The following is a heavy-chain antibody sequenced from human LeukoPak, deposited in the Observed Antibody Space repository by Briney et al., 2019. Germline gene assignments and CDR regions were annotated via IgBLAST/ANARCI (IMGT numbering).Heavy chain of an antibody. CDR3: ARTDYNNFLDY. Sequence: PGGSLRLSCAASGFTFSSYGLSWVRQAPGKGLEWVSGINWDGGSTGYSDSLKGRFTISRDNAKNSLYLQMNSLRVEDTAFYYCARTDYNNFLDYWGQGTLVTVSS. V-gene: IGHV3-20*04. D-gene: IGHD4-11*01. J-gene: IGHJ4*02. CDR1: GFTFSSYG. CDR2: INWDGGST.